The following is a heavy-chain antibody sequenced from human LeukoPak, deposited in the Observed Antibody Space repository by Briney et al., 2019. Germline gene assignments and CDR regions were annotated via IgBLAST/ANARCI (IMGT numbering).Heavy chain of an antibody. CDR3: ATKLPGTVYFNY. CDR1: GFSLSNYE. J-gene: IGHJ4*02. D-gene: IGHD1-1*01. CDR2: ISPSDTTT. Sequence: GGSLRLSCAASGFSLSNYEMNWVRQAPGKGLEWISFISPSDTTTYYADSVKGRFTISRDNAKNSLFLQMNSLRVEDTAVYYCATKLPGTVYFNYWGQGTLVTLSS. V-gene: IGHV3-48*03.